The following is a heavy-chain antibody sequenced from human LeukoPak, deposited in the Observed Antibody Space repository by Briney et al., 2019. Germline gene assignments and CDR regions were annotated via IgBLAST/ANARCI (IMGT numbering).Heavy chain of an antibody. D-gene: IGHD1-26*01. J-gene: IGHJ5*02. V-gene: IGHV4-59*01. CDR1: GGAISSYY. CDR3: ARATAEWELKVFDP. CDR2: IYYSGST. Sequence: SETLSLTCTVSGGAISSYYWSWVRQPPGKGLEWIGYIYYSGSTNYNPSLKSRVTISVDTSKNQFSLKLSSVTAADTAVYYCARATAEWELKVFDPWGQGTLVTVSS.